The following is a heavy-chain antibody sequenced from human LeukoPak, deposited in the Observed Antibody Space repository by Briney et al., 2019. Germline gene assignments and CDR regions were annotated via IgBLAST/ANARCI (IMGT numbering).Heavy chain of an antibody. D-gene: IGHD2-8*01. CDR2: ISWHGGNT. J-gene: IGHJ4*02. CDR3: AREGIYCVNGVCYLDY. V-gene: IGHV3-20*04. Sequence: GGSLRLSCAASGFKFDDYGMSWVRQAPGKGLEWVSGISWHGGNTGYADSVKGRFTISRDNAKNSVFLQVNSLRADDTAFYYCAREGIYCVNGVCYLDYWGQGTLVTVSS. CDR1: GFKFDDYG.